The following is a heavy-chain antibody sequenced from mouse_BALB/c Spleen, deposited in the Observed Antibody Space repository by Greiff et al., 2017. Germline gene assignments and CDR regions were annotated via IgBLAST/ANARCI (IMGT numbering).Heavy chain of an antibody. CDR3: AGTNYGNSYAMDY. Sequence: EVKLQESGPGLVKPSQSLSLTCTVTGYSITSDYAWNWIRQFPGNKLEWMGYISYSGSTSYNPSLKSRISITRDTSKNQFFLQLNSVTTEDTATYYCAGTNYGNSYAMDYWGQGTSVTVSS. CDR2: ISYSGST. D-gene: IGHD2-1*01. J-gene: IGHJ4*01. CDR1: GYSITSDYA. V-gene: IGHV3-2*02.